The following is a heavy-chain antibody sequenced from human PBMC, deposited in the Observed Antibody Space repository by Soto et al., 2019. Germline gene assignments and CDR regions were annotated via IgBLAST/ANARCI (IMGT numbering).Heavy chain of an antibody. CDR1: GLTFSSYG. J-gene: IGHJ6*02. Sequence: PVGSLRLSCAASGLTFSSYGMHWVRQAPGKGLEWVAVISYDGSNKYYADSVKGRFTISRDNSKNTLYLQMNSLRAEDTAVYYCAKVLEQWLVLTYSYYGMEVLGQGTTVTVSS. D-gene: IGHD6-19*01. CDR3: AKVLEQWLVLTYSYYGMEV. CDR2: ISYDGSNK. V-gene: IGHV3-30*18.